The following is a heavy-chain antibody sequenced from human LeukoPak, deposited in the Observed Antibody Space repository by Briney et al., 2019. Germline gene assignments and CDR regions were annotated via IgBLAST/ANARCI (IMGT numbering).Heavy chain of an antibody. J-gene: IGHJ4*02. D-gene: IGHD2-2*01. Sequence: SETLSLTCTVSGDSISSGGYYWSWIRQHPGKGLEWIGYIYYSGSTYYNPSLKSRVTISVDTSKNQFSLKLSSVTAADTAVYYCASLGVPAAIHYFDYWGQGTLVTVSS. CDR1: GDSISSGGYY. CDR3: ASLGVPAAIHYFDY. V-gene: IGHV4-31*03. CDR2: IYYSGST.